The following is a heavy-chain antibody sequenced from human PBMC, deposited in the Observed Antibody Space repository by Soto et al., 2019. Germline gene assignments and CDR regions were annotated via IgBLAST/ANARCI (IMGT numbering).Heavy chain of an antibody. J-gene: IGHJ4*02. D-gene: IGHD3-10*01. CDR3: ARLSTMVRGAPFPYFDY. CDR2: IYYSGST. Sequence: LETLSLTCTVSGGSIISSSYYWGWIRQPPGKGLEWIGSIYYSGSTYYNPSLKSRVTISVDTSKNQFSLKLSSVTAADTAVYYCARLSTMVRGAPFPYFDYWGQGTLVTVSS. V-gene: IGHV4-39*01. CDR1: GGSIISSSYY.